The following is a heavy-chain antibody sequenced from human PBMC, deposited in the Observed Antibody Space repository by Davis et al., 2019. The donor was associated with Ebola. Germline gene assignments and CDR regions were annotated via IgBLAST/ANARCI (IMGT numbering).Heavy chain of an antibody. CDR2: IYYSGST. CDR1: GGSISSSSYY. V-gene: IGHV4-39*07. Sequence: GSLRLSCTVSGGSISSSSYYWGWIRQPPGKGLEWIGSIYYSGSTYYNPSLKSRVTISVDTSKNQFSLKLSSVTAADTAVYYCARGVGRYYFDYWGQGTLVTVSS. D-gene: IGHD1-26*01. CDR3: ARGVGRYYFDY. J-gene: IGHJ4*02.